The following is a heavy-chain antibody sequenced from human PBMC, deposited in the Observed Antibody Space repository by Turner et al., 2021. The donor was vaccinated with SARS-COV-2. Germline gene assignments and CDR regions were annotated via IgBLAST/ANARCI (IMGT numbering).Heavy chain of an antibody. CDR3: AKSGGMYCSGGSCYSSYFDY. V-gene: IGHV3-30*18. Sequence: QVQLVESGGGVVQPGRSLRLSCAASGFTFSNYGVDWVRQAPGKGLEWVAVISYDGSNKYYADSVKGRFTISRDNSKNTLYLQMNSLRAEDTAVYYCAKSGGMYCSGGSCYSSYFDYWGQGTLVTVSS. CDR2: ISYDGSNK. J-gene: IGHJ4*02. D-gene: IGHD2-15*01. CDR1: GFTFSNYG.